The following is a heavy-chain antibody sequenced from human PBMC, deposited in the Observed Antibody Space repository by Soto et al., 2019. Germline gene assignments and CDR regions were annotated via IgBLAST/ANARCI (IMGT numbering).Heavy chain of an antibody. CDR2: VYTSGST. CDR3: ARDETSYYYGSGSPTFDP. V-gene: IGHV4-4*07. D-gene: IGHD3-10*01. Sequence: SETLSLTCTVSGGSISGYYWSWIRLPAGKGLEWIGRVYTSGSTNYNPSLKSRVTMSADTSKNQFSLKLSSVTAADTAVYYCARDETSYYYGSGSPTFDPWGEGTLVTVSS. J-gene: IGHJ5*02. CDR1: GGSISGYY.